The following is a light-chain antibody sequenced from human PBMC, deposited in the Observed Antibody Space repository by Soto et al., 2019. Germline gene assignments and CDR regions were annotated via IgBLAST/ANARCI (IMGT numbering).Light chain of an antibody. CDR2: LGS. V-gene: IGKV2-28*01. CDR3: QHYNSYSEA. CDR1: QSLLHSSGYNY. J-gene: IGKJ1*01. Sequence: DIVMTQSPLSLPVTPGEPASISCRSSQSLLHSSGYNYLDWYLQKPGQSPQLLIYLGSTRASGVPSRFSGSGSGTEFTLTISSLQPDDFATYYCQHYNSYSEAFGQGTKVDIK.